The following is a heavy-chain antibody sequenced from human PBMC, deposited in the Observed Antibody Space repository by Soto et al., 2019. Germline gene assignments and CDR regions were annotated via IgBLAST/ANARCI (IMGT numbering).Heavy chain of an antibody. CDR3: ARHSSSWYSMDV. V-gene: IGHV1-2*02. CDR2: LNPNSGGT. D-gene: IGHD6-13*01. CDR1: GCTFTGYY. Sequence: ASVKVSCKASGCTFTGYYMHWVRPAPGQGLEWMGWLNPNSGGTNYAQKFQGRVTMTRETSISTAYMELSRLRSDDTAVYYCARHSSSWYSMDVWGQGTTVTVSS. J-gene: IGHJ6*02.